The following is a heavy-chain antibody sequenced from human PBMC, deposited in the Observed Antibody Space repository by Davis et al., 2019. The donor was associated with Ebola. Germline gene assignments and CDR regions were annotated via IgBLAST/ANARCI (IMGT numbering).Heavy chain of an antibody. D-gene: IGHD3-22*01. CDR2: ISGSGGST. CDR1: GFTFSSYA. Sequence: PGGSLRLSCAASGFTFSSYAMSWVRQAPGKGLEWVSAISGSGGSTYYADSVKGRFTISRDNAKNSLSLQMNSLRAEDSALYYCAKDADDHSGYYYLGSDYWGQGTLVTVSS. V-gene: IGHV3-23*01. J-gene: IGHJ4*02. CDR3: AKDADDHSGYYYLGSDY.